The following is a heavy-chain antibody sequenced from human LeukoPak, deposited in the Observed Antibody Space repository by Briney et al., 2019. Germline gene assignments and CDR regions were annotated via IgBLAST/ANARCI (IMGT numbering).Heavy chain of an antibody. CDR1: GFTFSSYN. Sequence: GGSLRLSCAAPGFTFSSYNMNWVRQAPGKGLEWVSSISGSSSYIYYADSVKGRFTISRDNAKNSLYLQMNSLRAEDTAVYYCARDPLGNPDAFDIWGQGTMVTVSS. V-gene: IGHV3-21*01. J-gene: IGHJ3*02. D-gene: IGHD1-14*01. CDR3: ARDPLGNPDAFDI. CDR2: ISGSSSYI.